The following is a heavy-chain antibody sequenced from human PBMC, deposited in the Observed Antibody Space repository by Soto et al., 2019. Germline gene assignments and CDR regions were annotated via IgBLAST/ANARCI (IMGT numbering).Heavy chain of an antibody. D-gene: IGHD2-8*01. J-gene: IGHJ6*03. CDR3: TRGAGSNAQRYYYMDV. CDR1: GLSFNGSA. V-gene: IGHV3-73*01. Sequence: EVQLVESGGGLVQPGGSLKLSCAASGLSFNGSAMHWVRQASGKGLEWVGRIRSKGNNYATAYVASVKGRFTISRDDSKNTAYLQMNGLKTEDTAVYYCTRGAGSNAQRYYYMDVRGKGTTVTVSS. CDR2: IRSKGNNYAT.